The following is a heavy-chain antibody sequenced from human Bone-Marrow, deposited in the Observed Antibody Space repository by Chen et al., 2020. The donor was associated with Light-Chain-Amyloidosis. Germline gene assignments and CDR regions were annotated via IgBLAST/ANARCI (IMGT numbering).Heavy chain of an antibody. V-gene: IGHV5-51*01. CDR2: IYPDCSDA. Sequence: EVQLEQAGPEVKKPGESLKISCKGSGYTFPNYWIGGVRQMPGKGLECMGVIYPDCSDARYSPSFEGQVTISADKSITAAYLQWRSVKASETAMDYCARGRDGYNCDYWGQGNLVTVSS. CDR3: ARGRDGYNCDY. CDR1: GYTFPNYW. D-gene: IGHD5-12*01. J-gene: IGHJ4*02.